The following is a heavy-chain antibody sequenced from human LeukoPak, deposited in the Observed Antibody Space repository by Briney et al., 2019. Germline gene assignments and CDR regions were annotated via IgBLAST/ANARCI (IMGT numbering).Heavy chain of an antibody. CDR3: ARGPPWWGSRGSFDY. J-gene: IGHJ4*02. D-gene: IGHD1-26*01. Sequence: SVKVSCKASGFTFTSSAVQWVRQARGQRLEWIGWIVVGSGNTNYAQKFQERVTITRDMSTSTAYMELSSLRSEDTAVYYCARGPPWWGSRGSFDYWGQGTLVTVSS. V-gene: IGHV1-58*01. CDR2: IVVGSGNT. CDR1: GFTFTSSA.